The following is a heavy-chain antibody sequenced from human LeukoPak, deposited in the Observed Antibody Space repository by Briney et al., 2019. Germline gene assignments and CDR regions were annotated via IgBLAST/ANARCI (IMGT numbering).Heavy chain of an antibody. D-gene: IGHD2/OR15-2a*01. V-gene: IGHV1-2*02. CDR2: INPNSGDT. Sequence: ASVTVSCTASGYSFTVYYIHWVRQAPGQGLEWMAWINPNSGDTNYAQKLQGRVTMTTDTSTSTAYMELRSLRSDDTAVYYCARGSTTLEYWGQGTLVTVSS. CDR3: ARGSTTLEY. J-gene: IGHJ4*02. CDR1: GYSFTVYY.